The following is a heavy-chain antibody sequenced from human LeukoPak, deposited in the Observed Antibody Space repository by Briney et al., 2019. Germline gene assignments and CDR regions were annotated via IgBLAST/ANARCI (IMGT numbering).Heavy chain of an antibody. V-gene: IGHV3-15*01. CDR3: TTYCTGGACYSGEYFGY. D-gene: IGHD2-8*02. CDR2: IKSKSGGGTA. Sequence: PGGSLRLSCVASGITFRTYAMSWVRQAPGKGLEWVGRIKSKSGGGTADYAAPVGGRFTISRDDSKNTLYLQMNSLQNEDSAMYYCTTYCTGGACYSGEYFGYWGQGTLVTVSS. CDR1: GITFRTYA. J-gene: IGHJ4*02.